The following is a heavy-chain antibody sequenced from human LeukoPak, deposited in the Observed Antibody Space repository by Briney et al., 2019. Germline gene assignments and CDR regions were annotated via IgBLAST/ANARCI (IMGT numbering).Heavy chain of an antibody. CDR3: ALIAARAYYMDV. Sequence: SETLSLTCTVSGGSISSYYWSWIRQPAGKGLEWIGRIYTSGSTNYNPSLKSRVTISVDTSKNQFSLKLSSVTAADTAVYYCALIAARAYYMDVWGKGTTVTVSS. CDR1: GGSISSYY. CDR2: IYTSGST. D-gene: IGHD6-6*01. V-gene: IGHV4-4*07. J-gene: IGHJ6*03.